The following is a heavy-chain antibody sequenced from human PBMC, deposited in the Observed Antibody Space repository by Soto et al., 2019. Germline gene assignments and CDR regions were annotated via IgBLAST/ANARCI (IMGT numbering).Heavy chain of an antibody. D-gene: IGHD3-10*01. J-gene: IGHJ5*02. CDR2: IYYSGST. CDR3: ARMTMVRGVSTTDNWFDP. CDR1: GGSISSYY. V-gene: IGHV4-59*01. Sequence: QVQLQESGPGLVKPSETLSLTCTVSGGSISSYYWSWIRQPPGKGLEWIGYIYYSGSTNYNPSLKSRVTISVDTSKNQFSLKLSSVTAADTAVYYCARMTMVRGVSTTDNWFDPWGQGTLVTVSS.